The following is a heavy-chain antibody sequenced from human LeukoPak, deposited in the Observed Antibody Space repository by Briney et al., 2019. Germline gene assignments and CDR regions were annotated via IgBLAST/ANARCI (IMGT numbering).Heavy chain of an antibody. Sequence: ASVKVSCKASGYTFTSYGISWVRQAPGQGLEWMGIINPSGGSTSYAQKFQGRVTMTRDTSTSTVYMELSSLRSEDTAVYYCARGPPLRNGYFDLWGRGTLVTVSS. CDR3: ARGPPLRNGYFDL. V-gene: IGHV1-46*01. CDR1: GYTFTSYG. J-gene: IGHJ2*01. CDR2: INPSGGST.